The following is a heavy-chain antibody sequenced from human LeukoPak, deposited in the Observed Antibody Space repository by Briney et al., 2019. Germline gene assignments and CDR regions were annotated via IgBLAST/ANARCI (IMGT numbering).Heavy chain of an antibody. CDR3: ARLTVTPEIDY. J-gene: IGHJ4*02. Sequence: GASVTVSCKASGYTFTSYGISWMRQAPGQGLEWMGWISAYNGNTNYAQKLQGRVTMTTDTSTSTAYMELRSLRSDDTAVYYCARLTVTPEIDYWGQGTLVTVSS. V-gene: IGHV1-18*01. CDR1: GYTFTSYG. D-gene: IGHD4-17*01. CDR2: ISAYNGNT.